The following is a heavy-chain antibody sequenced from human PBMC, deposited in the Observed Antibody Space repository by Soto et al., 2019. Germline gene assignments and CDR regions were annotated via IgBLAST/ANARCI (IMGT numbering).Heavy chain of an antibody. CDR3: ARAYRPGYYYYYGMDV. V-gene: IGHV1-69*01. CDR1: GGTFSSYA. D-gene: IGHD2-2*01. J-gene: IGHJ6*02. Sequence: QVQLVQSGAEVKKPGSSVNVSCKASGGTFSSYAISWVRQAPGQGLEWMGGIIPIFGTANYAQKFQGRVTITADESTSTAYMDLSSLRTADTAVYYCARAYRPGYYYYYGMDVCGQGTTVTFSS. CDR2: IIPIFGTA.